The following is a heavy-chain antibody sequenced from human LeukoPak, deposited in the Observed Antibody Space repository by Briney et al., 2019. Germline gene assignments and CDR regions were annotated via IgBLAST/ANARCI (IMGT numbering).Heavy chain of an antibody. CDR2: INPNSGGT. CDR3: TVTFGVVTSDAFDI. V-gene: IGHV1-2*02. CDR1: GYTFTGYY. J-gene: IGHJ3*02. D-gene: IGHD3-3*01. Sequence: ASVKVSCKASGYTFTGYYMHWVRQAPGRGLEWMGWINPNSGGTNYAQKFQGRVTMTRDTSISTAYMELSRLRSDDTAVYYCTVTFGVVTSDAFDIWGQGTMVTVSS.